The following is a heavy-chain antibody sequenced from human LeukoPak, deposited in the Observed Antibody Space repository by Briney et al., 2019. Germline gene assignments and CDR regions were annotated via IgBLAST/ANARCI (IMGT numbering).Heavy chain of an antibody. CDR2: IYYSGST. D-gene: IGHD2-2*02. Sequence: PSGTLSLTCTVSGGSISSYYWSWIRQPPGKGLEWIGYIYYSGSTNYNPSLKSRVTMSVDTSKNQFSLRLSSVTAADTAVYYCARDRYTINWFDPWGQGTLVTVSS. J-gene: IGHJ5*02. V-gene: IGHV4-59*01. CDR1: GGSISSYY. CDR3: ARDRYTINWFDP.